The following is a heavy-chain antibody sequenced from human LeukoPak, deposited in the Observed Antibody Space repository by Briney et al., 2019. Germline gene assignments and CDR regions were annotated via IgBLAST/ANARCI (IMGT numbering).Heavy chain of an antibody. V-gene: IGHV4-59*01. D-gene: IGHD3-10*01. Sequence: PSETLSLTCTVSGGSISSYYWTWIRQPPGKGLEWIGYIYDSVTTHYNPSLRSRVTISLDTSKNQFSLKLSSVTAADTAVYYCARDSGSGTFTWGQGTLVTVSS. CDR3: ARDSGSGTFT. CDR1: GGSISSYY. CDR2: IYDSVTT. J-gene: IGHJ5*02.